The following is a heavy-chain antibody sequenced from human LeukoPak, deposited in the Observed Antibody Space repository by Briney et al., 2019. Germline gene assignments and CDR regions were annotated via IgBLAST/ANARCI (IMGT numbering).Heavy chain of an antibody. CDR3: AKDIADYGDYVSAFDI. V-gene: IGHV3-9*01. Sequence: GGSLRLSCAASGFTFDDYAMHWVRQAPGKGLEWVSGISWNSGSIGYADSVKGRFTISRDNAKNSLYLQMDSLRAEDTALYYCAKDIADYGDYVSAFDIRGQGTMVTVSS. CDR2: ISWNSGSI. J-gene: IGHJ3*02. D-gene: IGHD4-17*01. CDR1: GFTFDDYA.